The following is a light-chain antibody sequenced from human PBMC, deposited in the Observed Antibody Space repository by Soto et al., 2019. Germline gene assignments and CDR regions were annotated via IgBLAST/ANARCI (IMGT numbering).Light chain of an antibody. V-gene: IGKV3-11*01. CDR1: QSISDH. Sequence: EIVLTQSPATLSLSPGERATVSCRASQSISDHLAWYQQKPGQAPRFLIYNASNRATGIPARFSGSGSGTDFTLTISSLEPEDFAVYYCQQRSNWPWTFGHGTKVEIK. CDR3: QQRSNWPWT. CDR2: NAS. J-gene: IGKJ1*01.